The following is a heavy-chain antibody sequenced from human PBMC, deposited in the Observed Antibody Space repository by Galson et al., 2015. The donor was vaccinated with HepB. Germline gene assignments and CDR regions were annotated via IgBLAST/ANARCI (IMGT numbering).Heavy chain of an antibody. Sequence: SVKVSCKASGYTFTGYYMHWVRQAPGQGLEWMGWINPNSGGTNYAQKFQGRVTMTRDTSISTAYMELSRLRSDDTAVYYCAREDYPLVVVVAATNNWFDPWGQGTLVTVSS. J-gene: IGHJ5*02. CDR3: AREDYPLVVVVAATNNWFDP. D-gene: IGHD2-15*01. V-gene: IGHV1-2*02. CDR2: INPNSGGT. CDR1: GYTFTGYY.